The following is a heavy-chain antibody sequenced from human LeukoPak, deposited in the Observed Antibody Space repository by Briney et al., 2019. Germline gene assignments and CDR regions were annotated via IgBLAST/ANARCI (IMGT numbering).Heavy chain of an antibody. CDR3: ARVVDTAMVPRFDY. V-gene: IGHV3-48*04. J-gene: IGHJ4*02. D-gene: IGHD5-18*01. CDR2: ISSSSSTI. Sequence: GGSLRLSCAASGFTFSSYSMNWVRQALGKGLEWVSYISSSSSTIYYADSVKGRFTISRDNAKNSLYLQMNSLRAEDTAVYYCARVVDTAMVPRFDYWGQGTLVTVSS. CDR1: GFTFSSYS.